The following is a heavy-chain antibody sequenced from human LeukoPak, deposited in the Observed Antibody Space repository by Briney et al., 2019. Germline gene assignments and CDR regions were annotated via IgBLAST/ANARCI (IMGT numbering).Heavy chain of an antibody. V-gene: IGHV4-39*07. Sequence: SETLSLTCTVSGGSISSSSYYWGWIRQPPGEGLEWIGSIYYSGSTYYNPSLKSRVTISVDTSKNQYSLKLSSVTAADTAVYYCAREKSPDYCSGASCYFDYWGQGTLVTVSP. CDR3: AREKSPDYCSGASCYFDY. CDR1: GGSISSSSYY. D-gene: IGHD2-15*01. J-gene: IGHJ4*02. CDR2: IYYSGST.